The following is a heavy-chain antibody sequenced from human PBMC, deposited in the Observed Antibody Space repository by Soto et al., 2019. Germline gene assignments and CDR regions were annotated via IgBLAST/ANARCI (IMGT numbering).Heavy chain of an antibody. CDR2: IYYSGTT. D-gene: IGHD4-17*01. CDR1: GGSISNSDYY. V-gene: IGHV4-30-4*01. J-gene: IGHJ4*02. Sequence: TLSLTCSVSGGSISNSDYYWSWIRQPPGKGLEWIGYIYYSGTTYYSPSLKSRVAISVDTSKSKFSLKLTSATAADTAVYYCARATVITPRIDRWGQRTQVTVSS. CDR3: ARATVITPRIDR.